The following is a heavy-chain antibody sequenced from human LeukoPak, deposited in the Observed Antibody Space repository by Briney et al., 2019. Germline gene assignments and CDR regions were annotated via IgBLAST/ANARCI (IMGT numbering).Heavy chain of an antibody. V-gene: IGHV3-33*06. D-gene: IGHD1-26*01. CDR2: IWYDGSNK. CDR3: AKGPRIVGATHWFDP. CDR1: GFTFSSYG. J-gene: IGHJ5*02. Sequence: GGSLRLSCAASGFTFSSYGMHWVRQAPGKGLEWVAVIWYDGSNKYYADSVKGRFTISRDNSKNTLYLQMNSLRAEDTAVYYCAKGPRIVGATHWFDPWGQGTLVTVSS.